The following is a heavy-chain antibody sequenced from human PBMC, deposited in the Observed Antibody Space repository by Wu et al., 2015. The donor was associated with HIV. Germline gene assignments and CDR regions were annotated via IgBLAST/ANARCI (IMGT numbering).Heavy chain of an antibody. D-gene: IGHD6-19*01. V-gene: IGHV1-69*12. CDR1: GGTFSSYA. CDR2: IIPIFGTA. CDR3: ARVVPRGWILDDAFDI. J-gene: IGHJ3*02. Sequence: QVQLVQSGAEVKKPGSSVKVSCKASGGTFSSYAISWVRQAPGQGLEWMGGIIPIFGTANYAQKFQGRVTITADESTSTAYMELSSLRSEDTAVYYCARVVPRGWILDDAFDIWGQGDNGHRLF.